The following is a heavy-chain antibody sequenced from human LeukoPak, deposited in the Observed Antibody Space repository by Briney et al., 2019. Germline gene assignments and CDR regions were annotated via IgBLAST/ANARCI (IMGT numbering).Heavy chain of an antibody. J-gene: IGHJ4*02. CDR3: ARDRSTIAAAAEFDY. Sequence: GGSLRLSCAASGFTFNTYTMNWVRQAPGKGLEWVSSISSSSSYIYYADSVKGRFTISRDNAKNSLYLQMNSLRAEDTAVYYCARDRSTIAAAAEFDYWGQGTLVTVSS. CDR1: GFTFNTYT. V-gene: IGHV3-21*01. CDR2: ISSSSSYI. D-gene: IGHD6-13*01.